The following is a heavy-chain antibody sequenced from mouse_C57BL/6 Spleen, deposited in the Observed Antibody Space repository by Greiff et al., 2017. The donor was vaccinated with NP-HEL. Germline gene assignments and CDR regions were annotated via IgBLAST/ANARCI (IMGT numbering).Heavy chain of an antibody. Sequence: VQLQQSGPELVKPGASVKISCKASGYSFTGYYMNWVKQSPEKSLEWIGEINPSTGGTTYNQKFKAKATLTVDKSSSTAYMQLKSLTSEDSAVYYCARVFITTVVAPYLDYWGQGTTLTVSS. CDR1: GYSFTGYY. V-gene: IGHV1-42*01. CDR2: INPSTGGT. D-gene: IGHD1-1*01. CDR3: ARVFITTVVAPYLDY. J-gene: IGHJ2*01.